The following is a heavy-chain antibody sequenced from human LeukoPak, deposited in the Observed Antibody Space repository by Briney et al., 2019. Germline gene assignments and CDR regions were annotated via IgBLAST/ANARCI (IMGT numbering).Heavy chain of an antibody. Sequence: GRSLRLSCAASGFTFDDYAMYWVRQAPGKGLEWVSSITWNSGSKVYADSVKGRFTISRDNAKNSLYLQMNSLRVEDTAFYYCIKGGRHSSSWNDYWGQGTLVTVSS. V-gene: IGHV3-9*01. J-gene: IGHJ4*02. CDR2: ITWNSGSK. CDR1: GFTFDDYA. CDR3: IKGGRHSSSWNDY. D-gene: IGHD6-13*01.